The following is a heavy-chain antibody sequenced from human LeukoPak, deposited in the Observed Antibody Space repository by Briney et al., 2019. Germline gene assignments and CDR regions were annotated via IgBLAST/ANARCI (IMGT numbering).Heavy chain of an antibody. D-gene: IGHD2-2*01. V-gene: IGHV4-59*01. Sequence: SETLSLTCSVSGGSIDNFFWGWVRQPPGKGLEWFGYITYNGRTNYNPSLKSRVSMSVDTSKNQFSLKLSSVTAADTAVYYCARVTGTSAILYWGQGTLVTVPS. CDR1: GGSIDNFF. J-gene: IGHJ4*02. CDR3: ARVTGTSAILY. CDR2: ITYNGRT.